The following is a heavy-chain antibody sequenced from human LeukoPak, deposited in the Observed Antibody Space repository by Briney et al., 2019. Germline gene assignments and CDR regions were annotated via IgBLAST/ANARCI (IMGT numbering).Heavy chain of an antibody. CDR2: IYPGDSDT. D-gene: IGHD4-23*01. J-gene: IGHJ2*01. Sequence: GESLKISCKGSGYSFTSYWIGWVRQMPGKGLEWMGIIYPGDSDTRYSPSFQGQVTISADKSISTAYLQWSSLKASDTAMYYCARRSDYGGNPYWYFDLWGRGTLVTVSS. V-gene: IGHV5-51*01. CDR1: GYSFTSYW. CDR3: ARRSDYGGNPYWYFDL.